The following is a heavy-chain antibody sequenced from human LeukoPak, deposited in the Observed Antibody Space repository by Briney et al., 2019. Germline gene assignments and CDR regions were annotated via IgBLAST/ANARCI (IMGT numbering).Heavy chain of an antibody. D-gene: IGHD4-17*01. CDR2: MNPNSGAT. CDR3: ARGPAYSEYGVLGYSHYSMDV. J-gene: IGHJ6*03. V-gene: IGHV1-8*01. Sequence: ASVEVSCKASGYTFTSHDINWVRQATGQGLEWMGWMNPNSGATGYAQKFRGRITMTRDTSLTTAYMELSSLRSEDTALYYCARGPAYSEYGVLGYSHYSMDVWGKGTTVTVS. CDR1: GYTFTSHD.